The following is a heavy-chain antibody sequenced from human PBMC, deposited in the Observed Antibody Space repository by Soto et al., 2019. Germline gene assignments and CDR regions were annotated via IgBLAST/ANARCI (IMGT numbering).Heavy chain of an antibody. V-gene: IGHV4-31*03. D-gene: IGHD1-20*01. CDR1: GGSIRSGGYY. Sequence: VQLPESGPGLVKPSQTLSLTCTVSGGSIRSGGYYWIWIRQHPGNGLEWIGYIHSRGRTYYNPPLKSRVTRSGATSPNRCSLTMSFVTAADTALPYRARGYNGNQLYYWGQGTLVTVSS. CDR2: IHSRGRT. J-gene: IGHJ4*02. CDR3: ARGYNGNQLYY.